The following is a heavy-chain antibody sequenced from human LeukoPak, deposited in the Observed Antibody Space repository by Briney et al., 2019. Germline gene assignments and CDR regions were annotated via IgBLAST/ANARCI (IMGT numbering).Heavy chain of an antibody. J-gene: IGHJ4*02. CDR1: GYTFTGYY. CDR3: ARGYDSSGYYYTAPGY. CDR2: INPNSGGT. V-gene: IGHV1-2*02. Sequence: ASVKVPCKASGYTFTGYYMHWVRQAPGQGLEWMGWINPNSGGTNYAQKFQGRVTMTRDTSISTAYMELSRLRSDDTAVYYCARGYDSSGYYYTAPGYWGQGTLVTVSS. D-gene: IGHD3-22*01.